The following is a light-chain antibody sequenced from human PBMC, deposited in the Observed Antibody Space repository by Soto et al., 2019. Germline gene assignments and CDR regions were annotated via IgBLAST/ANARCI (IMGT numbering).Light chain of an antibody. V-gene: IGKV3-20*01. CDR3: QQYGNSPFT. Sequence: EIVLTQSPGTLSLSPGEGATLSCRASETISINYLAWYQQRPGQAPRPLIFGVSSRATGIPDRFSGSGSGTDFSLTISKLEPEDFAVYFCQQYGNSPFTFGPGTKV. J-gene: IGKJ3*01. CDR2: GVS. CDR1: ETISINY.